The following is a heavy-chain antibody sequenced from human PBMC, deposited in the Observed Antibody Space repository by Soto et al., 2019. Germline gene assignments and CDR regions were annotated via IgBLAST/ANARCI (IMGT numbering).Heavy chain of an antibody. Sequence: PSQTLSLTCAISGDSVSSNSAAWNWIRQSPSRGLEWLGRTYYRSKWYNDYAVSVKSRITINPDTSKNQFSLQLNSVTPEDTAVYYCARDGLAARGYYYYGMDVWGQGTTVTVSS. CDR2: TYYRSKWYN. CDR3: ARDGLAARGYYYYGMDV. V-gene: IGHV6-1*01. D-gene: IGHD6-6*01. CDR1: GDSVSSNSAA. J-gene: IGHJ6*02.